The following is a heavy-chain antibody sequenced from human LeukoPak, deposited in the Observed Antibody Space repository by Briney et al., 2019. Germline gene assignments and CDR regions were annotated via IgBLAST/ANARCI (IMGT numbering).Heavy chain of an antibody. J-gene: IGHJ5*02. Sequence: ASVKVSCKASGYTFTGYYMHWVRQAPGQGLEWMGWINPNSGGTNYAQKFQGRVTMTRDTSISTAYMELSRLRSDDTAVYYCARDGRAAPLYYDFWSGYYPAWWFDPWGQGTLVTVSS. CDR1: GYTFTGYY. CDR2: INPNSGGT. CDR3: ARDGRAAPLYYDFWSGYYPAWWFDP. D-gene: IGHD3-3*01. V-gene: IGHV1-2*02.